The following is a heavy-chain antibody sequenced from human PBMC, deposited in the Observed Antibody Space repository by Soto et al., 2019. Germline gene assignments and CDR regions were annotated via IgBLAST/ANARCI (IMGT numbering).Heavy chain of an antibody. CDR2: IWYDGTNT. Sequence: GGALRLSCAASGFTFRRYCMHWVPPAPGKGLEWVAVIWYDGTNTNYADSVKGRFTISRDNAKNTLYLQMNSLRAEDTAVYYCARAARTVGSHGDNGFDPWGQGTLVTVSS. J-gene: IGHJ5*02. CDR3: ARAARTVGSHGDNGFDP. V-gene: IGHV3-33*01. CDR1: GFTFRRYC. D-gene: IGHD4-4*01.